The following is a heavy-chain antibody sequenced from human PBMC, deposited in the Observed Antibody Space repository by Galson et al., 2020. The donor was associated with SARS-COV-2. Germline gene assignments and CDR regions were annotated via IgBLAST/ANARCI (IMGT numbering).Heavy chain of an antibody. D-gene: IGHD3-22*01. Sequence: SLKISCAASGFTFDDYAMHWVRQAPGKGLEWVSGISWNSGSIGYADSVKGRFTISRDNAKNSLYLQMNSLRAEDTALYYCAVLEIVVVITSGEAFDIWGQGTMVTVSS. CDR3: AVLEIVVVITSGEAFDI. J-gene: IGHJ3*02. V-gene: IGHV3-9*01. CDR1: GFTFDDYA. CDR2: ISWNSGSI.